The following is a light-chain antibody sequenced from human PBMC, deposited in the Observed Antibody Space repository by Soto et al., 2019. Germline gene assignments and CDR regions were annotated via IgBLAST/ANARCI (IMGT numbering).Light chain of an antibody. V-gene: IGKV3-11*01. CDR3: QQRSNWPLT. CDR2: DAS. CDR1: QSISSN. Sequence: EIVMTQSPATLSVSPGERATLSCRASQSISSNLAWYQQKNGQTPRLLIYDASNRATGIPARFSGSGSGTGFTLTISSLEPEDFAVYYCQQRSNWPLTFGQGTRLEIK. J-gene: IGKJ5*01.